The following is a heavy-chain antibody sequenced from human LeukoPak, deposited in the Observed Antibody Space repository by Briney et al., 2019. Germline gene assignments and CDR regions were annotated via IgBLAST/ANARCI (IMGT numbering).Heavy chain of an antibody. D-gene: IGHD4-23*01. Sequence: SETLSLTCSVSYYSISSAYYWGWIRQPPGKGLEWIGSIYHTGSTYYNPSLKSRVTISVDTSKNQFSLKLSSVTAADTAVYYCASLVVTPGGDAFDIWGQGTMVTVSS. CDR2: IYHTGST. J-gene: IGHJ3*02. V-gene: IGHV4-38-2*02. CDR3: ASLVVTPGGDAFDI. CDR1: YYSISSAYY.